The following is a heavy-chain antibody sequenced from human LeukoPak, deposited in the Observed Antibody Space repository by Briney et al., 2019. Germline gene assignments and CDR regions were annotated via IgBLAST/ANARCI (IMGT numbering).Heavy chain of an antibody. CDR3: AGEPTRSRYDYVWGSYRYPDY. Sequence: PSETLSLTCTVSGGSISSSSYYWGWIRQPPGKGLEWIGYIYYSGSTNYNPSLKSRVTISVDTSKNQFSLRLSSVTAADTALYYCAGEPTRSRYDYVWGSYRYPDYWGQGTLVTVSS. D-gene: IGHD3-16*02. CDR2: IYYSGST. CDR1: GGSISSSSYY. J-gene: IGHJ4*02. V-gene: IGHV4-61*05.